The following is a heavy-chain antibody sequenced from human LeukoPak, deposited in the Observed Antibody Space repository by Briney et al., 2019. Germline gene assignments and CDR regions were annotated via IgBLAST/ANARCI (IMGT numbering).Heavy chain of an antibody. V-gene: IGHV3-30*04. Sequence: SGGSLRLSCAASGFTFSNYAMHWVRQAPGKGLEWVAVILYDGSNKYYPDSVKGRFTISRDNSKNTLYLQMNSLRPEDTAVYYCARDIYRLSGGSSWSFDYWGQGTLVTVSS. CDR1: GFTFSNYA. D-gene: IGHD2-15*01. CDR2: ILYDGSNK. J-gene: IGHJ4*02. CDR3: ARDIYRLSGGSSWSFDY.